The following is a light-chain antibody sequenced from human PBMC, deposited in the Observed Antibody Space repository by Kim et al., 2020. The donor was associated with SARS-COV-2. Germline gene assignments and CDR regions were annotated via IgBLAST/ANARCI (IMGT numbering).Light chain of an antibody. V-gene: IGKV1-NL1*01. Sequence: ASIGDRVTITCRASQDIGNSVAWYQQKPGKGPNVLFSSASTLASGVPSRFSGSESETEYTLTISSLQPEDFATYYCQQYSGTLATFGQGTKVDIK. CDR3: QQYSGTLAT. CDR1: QDIGNS. J-gene: IGKJ1*01. CDR2: SAS.